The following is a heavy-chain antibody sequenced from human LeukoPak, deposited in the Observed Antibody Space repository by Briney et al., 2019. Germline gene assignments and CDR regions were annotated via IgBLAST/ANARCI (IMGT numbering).Heavy chain of an antibody. J-gene: IGHJ4*02. CDR3: ARQLRGYSGYDKYYFDY. V-gene: IGHV4-39*01. CDR1: GGSISSSSYY. CDR2: LYYSGST. Sequence: SETLSLTCSVSGGSISSSSYYWGWIRHPPGKGLEWIGSLYYSGSTYYNPSLKSRVTISVDTSKNQFSLKLSSVTAADTAVYYCARQLRGYSGYDKYYFDYWGQGTLVTVSS. D-gene: IGHD5-12*01.